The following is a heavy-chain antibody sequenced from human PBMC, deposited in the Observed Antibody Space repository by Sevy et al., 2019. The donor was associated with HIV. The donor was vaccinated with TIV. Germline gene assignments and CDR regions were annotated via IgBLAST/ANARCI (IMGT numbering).Heavy chain of an antibody. V-gene: IGHV3-30-3*01. CDR1: GFTFTYYS. Sequence: GGSLRLSCAASGFTFTYYSMHWVRQAPGKGLEWVATISYDGGNRHYADSVQGRFTISRDNSKNSLFLQMNSLRAEDTAVYYCALERLYSNVAEYFQNWGQGTLVTVSS. D-gene: IGHD1-1*01. J-gene: IGHJ1*01. CDR3: ALERLYSNVAEYFQN. CDR2: ISYDGGNR.